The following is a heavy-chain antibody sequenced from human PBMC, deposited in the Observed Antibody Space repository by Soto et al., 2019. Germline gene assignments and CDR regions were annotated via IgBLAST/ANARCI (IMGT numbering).Heavy chain of an antibody. CDR3: ARSYYYGSGSSYYYYGMDV. CDR1: GYSFTSYW. CDR2: IYPGDSDT. J-gene: IGHJ6*02. D-gene: IGHD3-10*01. V-gene: IGHV5-51*01. Sequence: GESLKISCKGSGYSFTSYWIGWVRQMPGKGLEWMGIIYPGDSDTRYSPSFQGQVTISADKSISTVYLQWSSLKASDTAMYYCARSYYYGSGSSYYYYGMDVWGQGTTVTVSS.